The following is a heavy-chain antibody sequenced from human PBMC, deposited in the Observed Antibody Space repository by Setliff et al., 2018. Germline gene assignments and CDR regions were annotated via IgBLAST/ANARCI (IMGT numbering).Heavy chain of an antibody. CDR3: FGAGTCSY. Sequence: GGSLRFSCTASGLSYSNYWVSWVRQAPGKGLEWLASINPHGSEKYYADSVKGRFTISRDNAKNSLSLQMNNLRIEDTAVYYCFGAGTCSYWGQGTLVTVSS. D-gene: IGHD3-10*01. CDR2: INPHGSEK. V-gene: IGHV3-7*01. CDR1: GLSYSNYW. J-gene: IGHJ4*02.